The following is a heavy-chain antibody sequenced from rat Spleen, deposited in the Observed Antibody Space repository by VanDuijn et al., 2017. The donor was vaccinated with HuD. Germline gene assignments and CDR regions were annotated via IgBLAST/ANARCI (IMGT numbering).Heavy chain of an antibody. Sequence: QVHLKESGPGLVQSSQTLSLTCTVSGFSLTSNGVSWVRQPPGKGLEWIAAIASGGSTYYNSALKSRLSISRDTSKSQVFLKMNSLQTEDTAIYFCTKECYPGITYYFDYWGQGVMVTVST. CDR3: TKECYPGITYYFDY. V-gene: IGHV2S12*01. D-gene: IGHD1-4*01. J-gene: IGHJ2*01. CDR1: GFSLTSNG. CDR2: IASGGST.